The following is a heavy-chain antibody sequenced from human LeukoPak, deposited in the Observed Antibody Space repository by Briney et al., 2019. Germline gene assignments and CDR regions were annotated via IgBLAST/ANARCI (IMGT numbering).Heavy chain of an antibody. Sequence: PGGSLRLSCAASGFTFSSYAMSWVRQAPGKGLEWVSAISGSGGSTYYADSVKGRFTISRDNSKNTLYLQMNSLRAEDTAVYYCAKRPRGYSYGGRFDYRGQGTLVTVSS. V-gene: IGHV3-23*01. CDR3: AKRPRGYSYGGRFDY. CDR1: GFTFSSYA. J-gene: IGHJ4*02. D-gene: IGHD5-18*01. CDR2: ISGSGGST.